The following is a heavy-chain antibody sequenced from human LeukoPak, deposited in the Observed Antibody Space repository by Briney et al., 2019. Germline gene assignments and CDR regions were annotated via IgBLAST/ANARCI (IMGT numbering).Heavy chain of an antibody. CDR3: ARNGDSSSWYVDY. V-gene: IGHV1-18*01. Sequence: ASVQVSRKASLYTLPNYGISWVRPAPGQGREGMGWISAYNGNTNYAQKLQGRVTMTTDTSTSTAYMELRSLRSDDTAVYYCARNGDSSSWYVDYWGQGTLVTVSS. D-gene: IGHD6-13*01. CDR2: ISAYNGNT. CDR1: LYTLPNYG. J-gene: IGHJ4*02.